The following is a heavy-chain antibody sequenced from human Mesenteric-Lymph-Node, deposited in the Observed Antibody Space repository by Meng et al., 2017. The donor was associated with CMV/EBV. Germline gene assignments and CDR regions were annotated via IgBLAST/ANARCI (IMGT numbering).Heavy chain of an antibody. D-gene: IGHD1-26*01. CDR1: GFTFSGYA. Sequence: GESLKISCAASGFTFSGYAMHWVRQAPGKGLEWVSFLRYDGSNKHYADSVKGRFIISRDNSENTLYLQMNSLRPEDTAVYYCAKTGSGSYVDSWGQGTLVTVSS. CDR3: AKTGSGSYVDS. V-gene: IGHV3-30*02. J-gene: IGHJ4*02. CDR2: LRYDGSNK.